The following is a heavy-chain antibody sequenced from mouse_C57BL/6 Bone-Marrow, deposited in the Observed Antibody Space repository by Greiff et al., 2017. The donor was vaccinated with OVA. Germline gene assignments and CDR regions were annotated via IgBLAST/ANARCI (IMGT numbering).Heavy chain of an antibody. D-gene: IGHD3-2*02. CDR3: ARGTAQAPDY. V-gene: IGHV1-82*01. CDR2: IYPGDGDT. CDR1: GYAFSSSW. Sequence: QVQLQQSGPELVKPGASVKISCMASGYAFSSSWMNWVKQRPGKGLEWIGRIYPGDGDTNYNGKFKGKATLTADKSSSTAYMQLSSLTSEDSAVYFCARGTAQAPDYWGQGTTLTVSS. J-gene: IGHJ2*01.